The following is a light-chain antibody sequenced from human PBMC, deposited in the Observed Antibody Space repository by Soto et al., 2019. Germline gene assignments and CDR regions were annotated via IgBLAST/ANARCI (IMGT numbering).Light chain of an antibody. CDR1: KLGDKY. V-gene: IGLV3-1*01. CDR2: QDI. J-gene: IGLJ2*01. CDR3: QAWDSSTAV. Sequence: SYELTQPPSVSVSPGQTASITCSGDKLGDKYACWYQQKPGQSPVLVIYQDIKRPSGIPERFSGSNSGNTATLTIGGTQAMDEADYYCQAWDSSTAVFGGGTQLTVL.